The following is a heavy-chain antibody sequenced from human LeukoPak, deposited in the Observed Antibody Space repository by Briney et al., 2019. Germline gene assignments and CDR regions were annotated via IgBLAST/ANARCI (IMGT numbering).Heavy chain of an antibody. J-gene: IGHJ4*02. V-gene: IGHV3-7*01. CDR1: GFTFSSYW. CDR2: IKQDGSGK. CDR3: ARDRPVVPSLYFDWLLPFDY. D-gene: IGHD3-9*01. Sequence: GGSLRLSCAASGFTFSSYWMSWVRQAPGKGLEWVANIKQDGSGKYYVDSVKGRFTISRDNAKNSLYLQMNSLRAEDTAVYYCARDRPVVPSLYFDWLLPFDYWGQGTLVTVSS.